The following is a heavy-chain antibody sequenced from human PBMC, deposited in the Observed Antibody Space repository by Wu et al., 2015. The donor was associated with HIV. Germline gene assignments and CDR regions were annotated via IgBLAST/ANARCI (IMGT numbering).Heavy chain of an antibody. CDR3: ARDLRDTMVRGAVRMYYGMDV. V-gene: IGHV1-69*13. J-gene: IGHJ6*02. CDR1: GGTFSSYA. D-gene: IGHD3-10*01. CDR2: IIPIFGTA. Sequence: QVQLVQSGAEVKKPGSSVKVSCKASGGTFSSYAISWVRQAPGQGLEWMGRIIPIFGTANYAQKFQGRVTITADESTSTAYMELSSLRSEDTAVYYCARDLRDTMVRGAVRMYYGMDVWGQGTTVTVSS.